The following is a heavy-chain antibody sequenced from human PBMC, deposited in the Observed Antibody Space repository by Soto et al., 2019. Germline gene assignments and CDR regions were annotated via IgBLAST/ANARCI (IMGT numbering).Heavy chain of an antibody. J-gene: IGHJ3*02. CDR1: GFTFDDYA. D-gene: IGHD2-15*01. Sequence: GGSLRLSCAASGFTFDDYAMHWVRQAPGKGLEWVSGISWNSGSIGYADSVKGRFTISRDNAKNSLYLQMNSLRAEDTALYYCAKDMVVAATRMGAFDIWGQGTMVTVSS. V-gene: IGHV3-9*01. CDR2: ISWNSGSI. CDR3: AKDMVVAATRMGAFDI.